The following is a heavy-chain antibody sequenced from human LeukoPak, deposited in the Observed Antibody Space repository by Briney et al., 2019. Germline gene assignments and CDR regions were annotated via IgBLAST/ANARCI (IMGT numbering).Heavy chain of an antibody. CDR2: ISGSGGST. D-gene: IGHD6-13*01. CDR1: GFTFSSYA. CDR3: AKAYSSSWYLKNFDY. V-gene: IGHV3-23*01. J-gene: IGHJ4*02. Sequence: GGSLRLSCAASGFTFSSYAMSWVRQAPGKGLEWVSAISGSGGSTYYADSVKGRFTISRDNSKNTQYLQMNSLRAEDTAVYYCAKAYSSSWYLKNFDYWGQGTLVTVSS.